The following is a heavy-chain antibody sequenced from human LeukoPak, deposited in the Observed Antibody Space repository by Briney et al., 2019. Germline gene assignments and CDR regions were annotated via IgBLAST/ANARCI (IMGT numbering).Heavy chain of an antibody. D-gene: IGHD6-19*01. J-gene: IGHJ4*02. Sequence: GGSLRLSCAASGFTFSSYAMHWVRQAPGKGLEWVAVISYDGSNKYYADSVKGRFTISRDNSKNTLYLQMNSLRAEDTAVYYYARDINSGWFDYWGQGTLVTVSS. V-gene: IGHV3-30*04. CDR3: ARDINSGWFDY. CDR1: GFTFSSYA. CDR2: ISYDGSNK.